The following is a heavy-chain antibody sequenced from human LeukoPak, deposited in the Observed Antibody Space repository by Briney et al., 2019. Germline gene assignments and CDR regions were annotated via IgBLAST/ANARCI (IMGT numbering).Heavy chain of an antibody. V-gene: IGHV3-23*01. CDR2: ISSSGDST. CDR1: GFTFSSYV. D-gene: IGHD1-26*01. J-gene: IGHJ4*02. Sequence: GGSLRLSCAASGFTFSSYVMSWVRQAPGKGLEWVSGISSSGDSTYYGDSVKGRFTISRDNSKNTLYLQMNSLRAEDTAEYYFAKATVGATGGSFDYWGQGTLVTVSS. CDR3: AKATVGATGGSFDY.